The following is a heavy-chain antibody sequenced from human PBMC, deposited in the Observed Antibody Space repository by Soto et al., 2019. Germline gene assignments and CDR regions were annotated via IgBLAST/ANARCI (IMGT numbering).Heavy chain of an antibody. D-gene: IGHD3-22*01. CDR3: ARGPGPNYYDSSGQPFA. J-gene: IGHJ5*02. V-gene: IGHV3-23*01. Sequence: PGGSLRLSCAASGFTFSSYAMSWVRQAPGKGLEWVSAISGSGGSTYYADSVKGRFTISRDNSKNTLYLQMNSLRAEDTAVYYCARGPGPNYYDSSGQPFAWGQGTLVTVSS. CDR2: ISGSGGST. CDR1: GFTFSSYA.